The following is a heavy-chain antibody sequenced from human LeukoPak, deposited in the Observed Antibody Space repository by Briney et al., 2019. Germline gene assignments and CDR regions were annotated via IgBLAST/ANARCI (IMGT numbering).Heavy chain of an antibody. CDR1: GYTFTSYF. CDR3: AAIRYNYGKSF. CDR2: VDPADGEV. D-gene: IGHD3-10*01. Sequence: ATVTISCKTSGYTFTSYFIHWVQQAPGKGLTWVGRVDPADGEVIYGEKFQGRVTINADTATDTSYMELTSLRSEDTAMFYCAAIRYNYGKSFWGQGTLVTVSS. V-gene: IGHV1-69-2*01. J-gene: IGHJ4*02.